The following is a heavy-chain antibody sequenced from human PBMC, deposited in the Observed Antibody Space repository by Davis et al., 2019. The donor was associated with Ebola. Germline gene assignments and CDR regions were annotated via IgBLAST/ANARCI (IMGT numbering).Heavy chain of an antibody. Sequence: PGGSLRLSCAASGFTFSDSAMHWVRQASGKGLEWVGRIRSKANSYATAYAASVKGRFTISRDDLKNTAFLQMNSLKTEDTAVYYCTTLSITMVRGVIHRDYWGQGTLVTVSS. J-gene: IGHJ4*02. CDR3: TTLSITMVRGVIHRDY. CDR2: IRSKANSYAT. V-gene: IGHV3-73*01. CDR1: GFTFSDSA. D-gene: IGHD3-10*01.